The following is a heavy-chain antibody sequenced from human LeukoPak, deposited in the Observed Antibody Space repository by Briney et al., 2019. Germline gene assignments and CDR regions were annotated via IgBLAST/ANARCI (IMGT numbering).Heavy chain of an antibody. V-gene: IGHV1-18*01. J-gene: IGHJ6*03. D-gene: IGHD4-17*01. CDR1: GYTYSSYG. Sequence: GASVKVSCKASGYTYSSYGISWVRQAPGQGLEWMGWISAYNGNTNYAQKLQGRVTMTTDTSTSTAYMELRSLRSDDTAVYYCARAHDYGDYVFYYYYMDVWGKGTTVTISS. CDR3: ARAHDYGDYVFYYYYMDV. CDR2: ISAYNGNT.